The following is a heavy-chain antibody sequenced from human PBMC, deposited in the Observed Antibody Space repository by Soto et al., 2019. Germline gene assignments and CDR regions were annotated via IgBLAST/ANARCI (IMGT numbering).Heavy chain of an antibody. D-gene: IGHD1-1*01. J-gene: IGHJ4*02. CDR1: GFTLRGYW. CDR2: INSDGSST. CDR3: AKDGRLGQFDY. V-gene: IGHV3-74*01. Sequence: EAQLVESGGGLVQPGGSLRLSCAASGFTLRGYWMHWVRQAPGKGLVWVSRINSDGSSTSYADSVKGRFTISRDNAKNTLYLQMNSLRDEDTAVYYCAKDGRLGQFDYWGQGTLVTASS.